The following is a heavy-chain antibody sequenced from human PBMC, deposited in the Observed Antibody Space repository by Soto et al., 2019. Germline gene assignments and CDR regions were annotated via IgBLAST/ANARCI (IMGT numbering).Heavy chain of an antibody. D-gene: IGHD3-3*02. V-gene: IGHV1-18*01. CDR3: ARKRFWSGYWSTGYFDY. CDR1: GYTFTSYG. J-gene: IGHJ4*02. Sequence: ASVKVSCKASGYTFTSYGISWVRQAPGQGLEWMGWISAYNGNTNYAQKLQGRVTMTTDTSTSTAYMELRSLRSDDTAVYYCARKRFWSGYWSTGYFDYWGQGTLVTVSS. CDR2: ISAYNGNT.